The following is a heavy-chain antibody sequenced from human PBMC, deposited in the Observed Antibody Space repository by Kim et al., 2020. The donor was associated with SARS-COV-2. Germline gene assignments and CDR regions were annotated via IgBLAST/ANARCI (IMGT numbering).Heavy chain of an antibody. CDR2: IKSKTDGGTT. CDR1: GFTFSNAW. J-gene: IGHJ4*02. CDR3: RVQFVSWLVQSDY. Sequence: GGSLRLSCAASGFTFSNAWMSWVRQAPGKGLEWVGRIKSKTDGGTTDYAAPVKGRFTISRDDSKNTLYLQMNSLKTEDTAVYYCRVQFVSWLVQSDYWGQGTLVTVSS. D-gene: IGHD6-19*01. V-gene: IGHV3-15*01.